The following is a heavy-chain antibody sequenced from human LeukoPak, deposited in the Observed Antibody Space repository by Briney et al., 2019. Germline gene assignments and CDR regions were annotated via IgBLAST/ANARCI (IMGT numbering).Heavy chain of an antibody. V-gene: IGHV1-69*13. D-gene: IGHD5-12*01. Sequence: ASVKVSCKASGGTFSSYAISWVRQAPGQGLEWMGGIIPIFGTANYAQKFQGRVTITADESTSTAYMELSSLRSEDTAVYYCARDRGYNGYVDPADYWGQGTLVTVSS. CDR2: IIPIFGTA. CDR3: ARDRGYNGYVDPADY. CDR1: GGTFSSYA. J-gene: IGHJ4*02.